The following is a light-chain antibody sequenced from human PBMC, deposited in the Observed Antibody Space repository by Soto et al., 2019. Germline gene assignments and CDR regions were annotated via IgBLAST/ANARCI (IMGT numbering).Light chain of an antibody. Sequence: DIQMTQSPSSLSASVGDRVTITWQVSQDISTHLNWYQQKPGKAPKLLIYDASNLETGVPSRFSGSGSGTDFTVTISSLQPEDFATYSCQQYYNLPITFGQGTRLEI. V-gene: IGKV1-33*01. J-gene: IGKJ5*01. CDR1: QDISTH. CDR2: DAS. CDR3: QQYYNLPIT.